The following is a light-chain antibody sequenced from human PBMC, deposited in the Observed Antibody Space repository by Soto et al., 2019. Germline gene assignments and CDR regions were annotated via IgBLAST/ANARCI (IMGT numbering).Light chain of an antibody. CDR3: PQTSSTPPP. V-gene: IGKV1-39*01. J-gene: IGKJ1*01. CDR2: AAS. CDR1: QSISTY. Sequence: TQSPSSLSASVGDRVTITCRASQSISTYLNWYQQKAGLAPKLLIYAASSLQSGVPSRFSGSGSGTDFTLTISSLQPEDFATYYCPQTSSTPPPFAQGTKVDI.